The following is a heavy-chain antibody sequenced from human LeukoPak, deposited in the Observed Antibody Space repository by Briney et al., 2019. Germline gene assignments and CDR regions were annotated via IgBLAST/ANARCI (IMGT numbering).Heavy chain of an antibody. CDR2: TYYRSKWSN. J-gene: IGHJ3*02. CDR3: VRDNKGIAVSAAFDI. D-gene: IGHD6-19*01. V-gene: IGHV6-1*01. CDR1: GDSVSSNTAT. Sequence: SQTLSLTCAISGDSVSSNTATWNWIRQSPSRGLEWLGRTYYRSKWSNDYAVSVKSRITINPDTSKNQFPLQLNSMTPEDTAVYYCVRDNKGIAVSAAFDIWGQGTMVIVSS.